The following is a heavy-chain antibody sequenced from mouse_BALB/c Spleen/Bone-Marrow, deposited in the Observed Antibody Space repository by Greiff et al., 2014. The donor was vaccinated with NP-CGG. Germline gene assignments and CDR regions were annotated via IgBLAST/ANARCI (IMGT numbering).Heavy chain of an antibody. CDR2: IDPANGNT. V-gene: IGHV14-3*02. Sequence: VQLKESGAELVKPGASVKLSCTASGFNIKDTYMHWVKQRPEQGLEWIGRIDPANGNTKYDPKFQGKATITADTSSNTAYLQLSSLTSEDTAVYYCARNGNYGAWFAYWGQGTPVTVSA. CDR3: ARNGNYGAWFAY. CDR1: GFNIKDTY. D-gene: IGHD2-1*01. J-gene: IGHJ3*01.